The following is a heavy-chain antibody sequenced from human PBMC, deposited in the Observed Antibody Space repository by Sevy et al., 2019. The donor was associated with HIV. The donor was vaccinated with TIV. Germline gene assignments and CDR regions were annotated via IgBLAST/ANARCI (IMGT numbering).Heavy chain of an antibody. J-gene: IGHJ3*02. CDR2: IYYSGST. Sequence: SETLSLTCTVSGGSISSSSYYWGWIRQPPGKGLEWIGSIYYSGSTYYNPSLKSRVTISVDTSKNQFSLKLSSVTAADTSVYYCARHHYDFWSGYYRGDAFDIWGQGTMVTVSS. CDR3: ARHHYDFWSGYYRGDAFDI. D-gene: IGHD3-3*01. CDR1: GGSISSSSYY. V-gene: IGHV4-39*01.